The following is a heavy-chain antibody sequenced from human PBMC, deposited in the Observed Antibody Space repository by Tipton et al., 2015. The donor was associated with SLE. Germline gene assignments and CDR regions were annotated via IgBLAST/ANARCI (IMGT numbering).Heavy chain of an antibody. CDR2: IYHSGST. J-gene: IGHJ4*02. CDR1: GYSISSGYY. D-gene: IGHD1-1*01. Sequence: TLSLTCIVSGYSISSGYYWGWIRQPPGKGLEWIGNIYHSGSTYYNPSLKSRVTISVDTSKNQFSLKLSSVTAADTAVYYCARGVLRPFDYWGQGTLVTVSS. CDR3: ARGVLRPFDY. V-gene: IGHV4-38-2*02.